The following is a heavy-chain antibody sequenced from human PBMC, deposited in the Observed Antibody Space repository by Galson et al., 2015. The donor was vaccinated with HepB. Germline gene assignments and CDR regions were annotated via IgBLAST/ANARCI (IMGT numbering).Heavy chain of an antibody. V-gene: IGHV1-69*13. Sequence: SVKVSCKASGGTFSSYAISWVRQAPGQGLEWMGGIIPIFGTANYAQKFQGRVTITAGESTSAAYMELSSLRSEDTAVYYCTTTYDFWSGWSYYYYYMDVWGKGTTVTVSS. D-gene: IGHD3-3*01. CDR2: IIPIFGTA. J-gene: IGHJ6*03. CDR1: GGTFSSYA. CDR3: TTTYDFWSGWSYYYYYMDV.